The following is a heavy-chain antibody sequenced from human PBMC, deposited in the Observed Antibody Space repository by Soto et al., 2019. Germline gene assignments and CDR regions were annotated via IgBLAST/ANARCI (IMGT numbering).Heavy chain of an antibody. CDR2: IYPGDSDT. CDR3: ARLNRPDIVVVPAAMSSSSWFDP. D-gene: IGHD2-2*01. J-gene: IGHJ5*02. V-gene: IGHV5-51*01. Sequence: GESLKISCKGSGYSFTSYWIGWVRQMPGKGLEWMGIIYPGDSDTRYSPSFQGQVTISADKSISTAYLQWSSLEASDTAMYYCARLNRPDIVVVPAAMSSSSWFDPWGQGTLVTVSS. CDR1: GYSFTSYW.